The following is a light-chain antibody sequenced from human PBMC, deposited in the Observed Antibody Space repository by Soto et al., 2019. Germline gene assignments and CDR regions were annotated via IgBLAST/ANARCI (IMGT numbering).Light chain of an antibody. J-gene: IGKJ1*01. V-gene: IGKV3-20*01. CDR1: QSVSSSY. CDR2: GAS. CDR3: QQYGSSPWT. Sequence: EIVLTQSPGTLSLSPGERATLSCRASQSVSSSYLAWYQQKPGQAPRLLIYGASSRATGIPDRFSGSGSGTDFTLTFSRLEPEDFAVYYCQQYGSSPWTF.